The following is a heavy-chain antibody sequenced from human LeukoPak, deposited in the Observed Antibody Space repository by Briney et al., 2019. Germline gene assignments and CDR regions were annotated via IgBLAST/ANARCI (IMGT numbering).Heavy chain of an antibody. CDR1: GGSFSGYY. CDR2: INHSGST. D-gene: IGHD3-3*01. V-gene: IGHV4-34*01. Sequence: PSETLSLTCAVYGGSFSGYYWSWIRQPPGKGLEWIGEINHSGSTNYNPSLKSRVTISVDTSKNQFSLKLSSVTAADTAVYYFARGRVGVHSDFWSGYYGFDYWGQGTLVTVSS. J-gene: IGHJ4*02. CDR3: ARGRVGVHSDFWSGYYGFDY.